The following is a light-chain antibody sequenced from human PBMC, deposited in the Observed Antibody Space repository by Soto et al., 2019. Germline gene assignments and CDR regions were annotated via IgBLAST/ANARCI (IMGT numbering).Light chain of an antibody. CDR1: SSDIGSYNL. Sequence: QSALTQPASVSGSPGQSITISCTGTSSDIGSYNLVSWYQQHPGKAPKVIIYEGNERPSGVSNRFSGSKSGNTASLTISGLQAEEEADYCCCSYAGSMTWVFGGGTKLTVL. CDR3: CSYAGSMTWV. CDR2: EGN. V-gene: IGLV2-23*01. J-gene: IGLJ3*02.